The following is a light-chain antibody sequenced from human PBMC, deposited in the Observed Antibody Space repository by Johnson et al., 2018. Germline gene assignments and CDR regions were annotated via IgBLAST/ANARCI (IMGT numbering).Light chain of an antibody. J-gene: IGLJ1*01. CDR2: ENN. V-gene: IGLV1-51*02. CDR1: SSNIGNNY. Sequence: QSVLTQPPSVSAAPGRKVTISCSGSSSNIGNNYVSWYQQLPGTAPKLLIYENNKRPLGIPDRFSGSKSGTSATLGITGLQTGDEADYYCGRWDSSLSAGNVFGTGTKVTVI. CDR3: GRWDSSLSAGNV.